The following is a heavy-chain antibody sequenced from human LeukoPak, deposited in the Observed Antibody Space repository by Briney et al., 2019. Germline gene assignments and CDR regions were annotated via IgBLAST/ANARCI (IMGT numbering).Heavy chain of an antibody. CDR1: GYAISSGYY. V-gene: IGHV4-38-2*02. CDR2: IYHDGTT. CDR3: VRDSSGTLAFDV. Sequence: SETLSLTCTVSGYAISSGYYWGWIRQTPGTGLEWIAKIYHDGTTHYNPSLQSRTTMSVDTSKNDFSLRLSSVTAADTATYYCVRDSSGTLAFDVWGQGTMLTVSS. D-gene: IGHD6-25*01. J-gene: IGHJ3*01.